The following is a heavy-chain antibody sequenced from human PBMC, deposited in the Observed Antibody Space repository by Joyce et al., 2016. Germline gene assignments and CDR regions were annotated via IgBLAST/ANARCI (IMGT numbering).Heavy chain of an antibody. CDR3: TKGSRRFFDWFSD. V-gene: IGHV3-9*01. CDR1: GFNFDDFV. D-gene: IGHD3-9*01. Sequence: EVQLVESGGGLVQPGGSLRLSFAASGFNFDDFVMHWVRLVPGKGVGWVSGVSWNSGSIDYADFVKGRFTISRDNAKDSLFLHMNSLRPEDTALYYCTKGSRRFFDWFSDWGQGTLVTVSS. CDR2: VSWNSGSI. J-gene: IGHJ4*02.